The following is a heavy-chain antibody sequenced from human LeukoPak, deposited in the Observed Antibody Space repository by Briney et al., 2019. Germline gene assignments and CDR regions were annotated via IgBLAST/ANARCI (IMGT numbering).Heavy chain of an antibody. Sequence: VGSLRLSCAASGFTFSNYGMHWVRQAPGKGLAWVAFIRYDGSNKSYADSVKGRFTISRDNAKNSLYLQMNSLRAEDTAVYYCAELGITMIGGVWGKGTTVTISS. CDR3: AELGITMIGGV. J-gene: IGHJ6*04. V-gene: IGHV3-30*02. CDR2: IRYDGSNK. D-gene: IGHD3-10*02. CDR1: GFTFSNYG.